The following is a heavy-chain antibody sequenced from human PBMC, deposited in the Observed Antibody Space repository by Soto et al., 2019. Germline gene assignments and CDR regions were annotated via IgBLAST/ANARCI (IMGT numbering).Heavy chain of an antibody. Sequence: SETLSLTCSVSGGSMSSGAYYWNWIRQHPGKGLEWIAYMYYSGNTYYNPSLRSRITVSVDTSKNQFSLKLTSVTDADTAVYYCASSYTGYLDNWGQGTLVTVSS. CDR3: ASSYTGYLDN. V-gene: IGHV4-31*03. CDR1: GGSMSSGAYY. D-gene: IGHD3-9*01. CDR2: MYYSGNT. J-gene: IGHJ4*02.